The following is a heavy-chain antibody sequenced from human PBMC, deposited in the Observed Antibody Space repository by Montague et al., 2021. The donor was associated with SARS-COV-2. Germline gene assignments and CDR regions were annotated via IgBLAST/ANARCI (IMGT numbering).Heavy chain of an antibody. Sequence: TLSLTCTVSGGSISSGGYYWSWLRQHPGKGLEWIGYIYYSGSTYYNPSLKSRVTISVDTSKNQFSLKLSSVTAADTAVYYCASALTAMIVAVDAFDIWGQGTMVTVSS. CDR1: GGSISSGGYY. CDR2: IYYSGST. J-gene: IGHJ3*02. D-gene: IGHD3-22*01. CDR3: ASALTAMIVAVDAFDI. V-gene: IGHV4-31*03.